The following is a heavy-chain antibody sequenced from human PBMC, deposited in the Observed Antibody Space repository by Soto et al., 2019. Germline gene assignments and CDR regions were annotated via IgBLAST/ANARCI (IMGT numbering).Heavy chain of an antibody. J-gene: IGHJ4*02. CDR2: ISNSADT. Sequence: EVQLLESGGGLVQPGGSLRLSCAASGFIFSNYPMNWVRQAPGKGLDWVSTISNSADTYYPDSVNGRFTVSRDNSKNTLYLRMSSLRAEDTAVYDCAKARLYCSGRSCFTFDYWGQGALVTVSS. CDR1: GFIFSNYP. V-gene: IGHV3-23*01. D-gene: IGHD2-15*01. CDR3: AKARLYCSGRSCFTFDY.